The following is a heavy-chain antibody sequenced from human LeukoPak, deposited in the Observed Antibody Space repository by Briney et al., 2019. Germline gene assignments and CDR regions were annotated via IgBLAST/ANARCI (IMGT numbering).Heavy chain of an antibody. V-gene: IGHV3-23*01. Sequence: GGSLRLSCAASGFTFSSYAMSLVRQAPGKGLEWVSAISGSGGSTYYADSVKGRFTISRDNAKNSLYLQMTSLRADDTAVYYCATSDDAAGTSWGQGTLVIVSS. J-gene: IGHJ5*02. CDR3: ATSDDAAGTS. CDR2: ISGSGGST. D-gene: IGHD6-25*01. CDR1: GFTFSSYA.